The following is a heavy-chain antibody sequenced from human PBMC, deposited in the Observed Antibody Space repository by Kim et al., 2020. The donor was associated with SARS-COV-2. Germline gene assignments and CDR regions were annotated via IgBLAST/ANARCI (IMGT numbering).Heavy chain of an antibody. J-gene: IGHJ3*02. Sequence: SVKGRFTISRDNAKNSLYLQMNSLRAEDTALYYCAKDMSHLGYLNAFDIWGQGTMVTVSS. CDR3: AKDMSHLGYLNAFDI. D-gene: IGHD5-18*01. V-gene: IGHV3-9*01.